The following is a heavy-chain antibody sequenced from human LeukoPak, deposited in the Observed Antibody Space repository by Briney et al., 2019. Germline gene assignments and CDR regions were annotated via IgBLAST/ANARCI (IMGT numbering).Heavy chain of an antibody. CDR3: VRDIRFIGATHYFDH. Sequence: PSETLSLTCTVSGGSVSTYFWSWIRQPPGRGLEWIAYMDYSGTTNYNPSLRSRVTIAIDTSKNQFSLSLSSGTAADTAVYYCVRDIRFIGATHYFDHWGQGTLVTVSS. CDR2: MDYSGTT. D-gene: IGHD1-26*01. V-gene: IGHV4-59*02. CDR1: GGSVSTYF. J-gene: IGHJ4*02.